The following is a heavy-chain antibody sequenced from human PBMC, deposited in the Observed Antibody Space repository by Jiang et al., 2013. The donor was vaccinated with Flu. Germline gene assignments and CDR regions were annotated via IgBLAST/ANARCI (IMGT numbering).Heavy chain of an antibody. Sequence: LLKPSETLSLTCTVSGGSISSSSYYWGWIRQPPGKGLEWIGSIYYSGSTYYNPSLKSRVTISVDTSKNQFSLKLSSVTAADTAVYYCARNYYDSSGYYYSPRNAFDIWGQGTMVTVSS. CDR1: GGSISSSSYY. V-gene: IGHV4-39*07. J-gene: IGHJ3*02. D-gene: IGHD3-22*01. CDR3: ARNYYDSSGYYYSPRNAFDI. CDR2: IYYSGST.